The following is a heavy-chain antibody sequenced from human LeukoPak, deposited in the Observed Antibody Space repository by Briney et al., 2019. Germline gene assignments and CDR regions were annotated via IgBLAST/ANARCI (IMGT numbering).Heavy chain of an antibody. V-gene: IGHV3-53*01. Sequence: GGSLRLSCAASGFTVSSNYMSWVRQAPGKGLEWVSILYSGGSTYYADSVKGRFTISRDNSKNTLYLQMNSLRAEDTAVYYCARLWFGELLYPLDYWGQGTLVTVSS. D-gene: IGHD3-10*01. J-gene: IGHJ4*02. CDR3: ARLWFGELLYPLDY. CDR1: GFTVSSNY. CDR2: LYSGGST.